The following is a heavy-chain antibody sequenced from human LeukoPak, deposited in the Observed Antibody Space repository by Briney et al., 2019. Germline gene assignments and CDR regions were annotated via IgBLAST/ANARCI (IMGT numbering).Heavy chain of an antibody. CDR1: GYTFTNYG. CDR3: ARDQPYYYCSGNWALTRIEDSYAMDV. Sequence: ASVKVSCKASGYTFTNYGINWVRQAPGQGLEWLGCISAYNGNTHYAQQFQGRLTMTTDTSTSTAYLELRSLRSDDTDVYYCARDQPYYYCSGNWALTRIEDSYAMDVWGQGTTITVS. D-gene: IGHD3-10*01. V-gene: IGHV1-18*01. J-gene: IGHJ6*02. CDR2: ISAYNGNT.